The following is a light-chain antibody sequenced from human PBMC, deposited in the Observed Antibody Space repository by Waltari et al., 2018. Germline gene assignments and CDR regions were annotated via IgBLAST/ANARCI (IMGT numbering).Light chain of an antibody. V-gene: IGKV1-39*01. CDR1: QSIGSY. CDR2: AAS. J-gene: IGKJ3*01. Sequence: DIQMTQSTSSLSASVGDRVTITCRASQSIGSYLNWYKQKPGKAPKILIYAASRAQSGVSSRFSGSGSGTDFTLTISSLQAEDVAVYYCHQYYNTPFTFGPGTKVDIK. CDR3: HQYYNTPFT.